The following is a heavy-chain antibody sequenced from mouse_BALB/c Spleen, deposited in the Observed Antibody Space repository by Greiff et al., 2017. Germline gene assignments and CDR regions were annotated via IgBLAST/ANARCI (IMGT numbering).Heavy chain of an antibody. CDR1: GYTFSSYW. CDR2: ILPGSGST. V-gene: IGHV1-9*01. CDR3: ASYGNSDYYAMDY. J-gene: IGHJ4*01. Sequence: VKLMESGAELMKPGASVKISCKATGYTFSSYWIEWVKQRPGHGLEWIGEILPGSGSTNYNEKFKGKATFTADTSSNTAYMQLSSLTSEDSAVYYCASYGNSDYYAMDYWGQGTSVTVSS. D-gene: IGHD2-1*01.